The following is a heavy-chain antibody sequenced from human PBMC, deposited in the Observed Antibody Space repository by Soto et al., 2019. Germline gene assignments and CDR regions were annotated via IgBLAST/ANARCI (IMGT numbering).Heavy chain of an antibody. D-gene: IGHD3-22*01. CDR1: GGTFSSYA. Sequence: QVQLVQSGAEVKKPGSSVKVSCKASGGTFSSYAISWVRQAPGQGLEWMGGIIPIFGTANYAQKFQGRVTITADESTTTAYMELSSLRSEDTAVYYCARDLKRYYDSSGYGYYSYGMDVWGQGTTVTVSS. CDR3: ARDLKRYYDSSGYGYYSYGMDV. J-gene: IGHJ6*02. V-gene: IGHV1-69*01. CDR2: IIPIFGTA.